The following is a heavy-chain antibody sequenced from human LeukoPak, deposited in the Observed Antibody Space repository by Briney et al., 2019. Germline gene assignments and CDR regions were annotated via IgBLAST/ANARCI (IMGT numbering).Heavy chain of an antibody. J-gene: IGHJ4*02. Sequence: GGSLRLSCVASGFTFSSYWMSWVRQAPGKGLEWVANIKQDGSEKYYVDSVKGRFTISRDNAKNSLYLQMNSLRAEDTAVYYCAREWELPLQFDYWGQGTLVTVSS. V-gene: IGHV3-7*03. CDR1: GFTFSSYW. CDR3: AREWELPLQFDY. CDR2: IKQDGSEK. D-gene: IGHD1-26*01.